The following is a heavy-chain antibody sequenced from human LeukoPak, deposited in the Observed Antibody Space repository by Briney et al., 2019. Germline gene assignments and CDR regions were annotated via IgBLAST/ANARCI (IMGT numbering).Heavy chain of an antibody. CDR3: ARGAPGYYGSGSDFDY. CDR2: ISYDGSNK. D-gene: IGHD3-10*01. Sequence: GGSLRLSCAASGFTFSSYAMHWVRQAPGKGLEWVAVISYDGSNKYYADSVKGRFTISRDNSKNTLYLQMNSLRAGDTAVYYCARGAPGYYGSGSDFDYWGQGTLVTVSS. CDR1: GFTFSSYA. J-gene: IGHJ4*02. V-gene: IGHV3-30-3*01.